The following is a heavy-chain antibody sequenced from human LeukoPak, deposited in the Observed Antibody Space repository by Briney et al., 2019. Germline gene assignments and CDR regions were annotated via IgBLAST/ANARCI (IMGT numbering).Heavy chain of an antibody. Sequence: ASVKVSCKASGYTFTSYGISWVRQAPGQGLEWMGWISAYNGNTNYAQKLQGRATMTTDTSTSTAYMVLRSLRSDDTAVYYCARDSSSAVAGTLWFDPWGQGTLVTVSS. J-gene: IGHJ5*02. CDR2: ISAYNGNT. D-gene: IGHD6-19*01. CDR1: GYTFTSYG. CDR3: ARDSSSAVAGTLWFDP. V-gene: IGHV1-18*01.